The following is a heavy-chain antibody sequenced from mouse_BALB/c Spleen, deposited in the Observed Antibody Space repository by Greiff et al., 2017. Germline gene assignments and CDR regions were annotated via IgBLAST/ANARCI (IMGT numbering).Heavy chain of an antibody. CDR3: ARDGDDYDGFAY. V-gene: IGHV5-9-4*01. Sequence: EVQLVESGGGLVKPGGSLKLSCAASGFTFSSYAMSWVRQSPEKRLEWVAEISSGGSYTYYPDTVTGRFTISRDNAKNTLYLEMSSLRSEDTAMYYCARDGDDYDGFAYWGQGTLVTVSA. J-gene: IGHJ3*01. CDR2: ISSGGSYT. CDR1: GFTFSSYA. D-gene: IGHD2-4*01.